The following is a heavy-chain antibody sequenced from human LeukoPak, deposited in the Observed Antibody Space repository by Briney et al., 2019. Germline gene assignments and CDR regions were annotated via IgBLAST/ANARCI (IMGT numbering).Heavy chain of an antibody. J-gene: IGHJ4*02. D-gene: IGHD5-12*01. Sequence: SETLSLTCTVSGGSISSYYWSWIRQHPGKGLEWIGYIYYSGSTYYNPSLKSRVTISVDTSKNQFSLKLSSVTAADTAVYYCARGSEEATISDYWGQGTLVTVSS. V-gene: IGHV4-59*06. CDR2: IYYSGST. CDR3: ARGSEEATISDY. CDR1: GGSISSYY.